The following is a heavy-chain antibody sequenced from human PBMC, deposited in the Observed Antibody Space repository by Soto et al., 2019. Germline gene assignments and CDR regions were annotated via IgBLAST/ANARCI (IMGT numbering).Heavy chain of an antibody. CDR2: ISGSGGST. Sequence: GGALRLSCAASGFTFSSYAMSWVRQAPGKGLEWVSAISGSGGSTYYADSVKGRFTISRDNSKNTLYLQMNSLRAEDTAVYYSAKASGDYYDSSGYYFDAFDIWGQGTMVTVSS. CDR1: GFTFSSYA. D-gene: IGHD3-22*01. CDR3: AKASGDYYDSSGYYFDAFDI. J-gene: IGHJ3*02. V-gene: IGHV3-23*01.